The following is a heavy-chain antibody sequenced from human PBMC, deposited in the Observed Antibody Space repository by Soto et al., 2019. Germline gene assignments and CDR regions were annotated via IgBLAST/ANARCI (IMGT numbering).Heavy chain of an antibody. J-gene: IGHJ4*02. V-gene: IGHV1-3*01. CDR2: LNAGNANT. Sequence: QVQLVQSGAEVKKPGASVKVSCKASGYTFTSYAMHWVRQAPGQRLEWMGWLNAGNANTKYSQKFQGRVTFTRDTSASTAYMELSSLRSEDTAVYYCARARSWYSFDYWGQGTLVTVSS. CDR1: GYTFTSYA. CDR3: ARARSWYSFDY. D-gene: IGHD6-13*01.